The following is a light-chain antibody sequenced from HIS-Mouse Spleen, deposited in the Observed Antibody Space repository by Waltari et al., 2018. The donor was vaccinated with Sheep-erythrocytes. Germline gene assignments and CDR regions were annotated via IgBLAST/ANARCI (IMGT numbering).Light chain of an antibody. CDR3: YSTDSSGNHRV. Sequence: QSALTQPRSVSGSPGQSVTISCTGTSSDVGGYNYVSWYQQHPGKAPKLMIYDVSKRPSVVPDRFSGSSSGTMATLTISGAQVEDEADYYCYSTDSSGNHRVFGGGTKLTVL. CDR1: SSDVGGYNY. J-gene: IGLJ2*01. CDR2: DVS. V-gene: IGLV2-11*01.